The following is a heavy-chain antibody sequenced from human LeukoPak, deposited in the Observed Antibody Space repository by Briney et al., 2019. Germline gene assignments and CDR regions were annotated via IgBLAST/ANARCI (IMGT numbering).Heavy chain of an antibody. CDR3: ARGVYYYDSSGYSYYFDY. V-gene: IGHV1-69*05. Sequence: SVKVSCKASGYTFSSYAISWVRQAPGQGLEWMGRIIPIFGTANYAQKFQGRVTITTDESTSTAYMELSSLRSEDTAVYYCARGVYYYDSSGYSYYFDYWGQGTLVTVSS. CDR2: IIPIFGTA. CDR1: GYTFSSYA. J-gene: IGHJ4*02. D-gene: IGHD3-22*01.